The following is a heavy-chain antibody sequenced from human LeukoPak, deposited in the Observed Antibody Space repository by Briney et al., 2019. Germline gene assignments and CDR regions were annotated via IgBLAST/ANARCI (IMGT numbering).Heavy chain of an antibody. Sequence: GGSLRLSCAASGFTFSGYWMHWVRQVPGKGLVWVSRINSDGSSTNYADSVKGRFTISRDNAKSTVYLKMNSLRAEDTAVYYCARDSYYGGTQDYWGQGTLVTVSS. CDR1: GFTFSGYW. CDR2: INSDGSST. CDR3: ARDSYYGGTQDY. V-gene: IGHV3-74*01. J-gene: IGHJ4*02. D-gene: IGHD4-23*01.